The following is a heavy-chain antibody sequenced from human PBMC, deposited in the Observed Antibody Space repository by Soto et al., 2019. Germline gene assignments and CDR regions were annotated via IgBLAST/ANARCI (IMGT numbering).Heavy chain of an antibody. CDR1: GFTFSSYA. Sequence: EVQLLESGGGLLQPGGSLRLSCAASGFTFSSYAMSWVRQAPGKGLEWVSAISGSGGSTYYADSVQGRFTISRDNSKNTLYLQMNSLRAEDTAVYYCARGVAAPRGWFDPWGQGTLVTVSS. J-gene: IGHJ5*02. CDR2: ISGSGGST. V-gene: IGHV3-23*01. CDR3: ARGVAAPRGWFDP. D-gene: IGHD6-19*01.